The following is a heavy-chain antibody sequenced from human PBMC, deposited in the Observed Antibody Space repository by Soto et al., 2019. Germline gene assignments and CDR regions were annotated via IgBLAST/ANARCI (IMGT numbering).Heavy chain of an antibody. V-gene: IGHV3-48*04. CDR1: GFSFSSFS. D-gene: IGHD3-10*01. CDR2: ISGGGTTT. CDR3: ARLGDYGSGSY. J-gene: IGHJ4*02. Sequence: PGGSLRLSCAASGFSFSSFSMNWVRQAPGKGLEWVSYISGGGTTTYYADSVKGRFTISRDDAKNSLHLQMNSLQAEDTAVYYCARLGDYGSGSYWGQGTLVTVSS.